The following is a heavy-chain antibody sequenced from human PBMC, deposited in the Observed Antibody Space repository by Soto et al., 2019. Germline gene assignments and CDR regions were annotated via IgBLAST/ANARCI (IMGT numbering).Heavy chain of an antibody. CDR3: ARLYYYDSGSAH. V-gene: IGHV3-72*01. D-gene: IGHD3-10*01. CDR2: TRNKANSYTT. J-gene: IGHJ4*02. CDR1: GFTFSDHY. Sequence: GGSLRLSCAVSGFTFSDHYMDWVRQAPGKGLEWVGRTRNKANSYTTEYAASVKGRFTISRDDSKNSLNLQMNSLKTEDTAVYYCARLYYYDSGSAHWGQGA.